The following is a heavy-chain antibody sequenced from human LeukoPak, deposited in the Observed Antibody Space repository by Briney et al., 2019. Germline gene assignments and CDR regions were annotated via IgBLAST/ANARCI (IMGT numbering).Heavy chain of an antibody. CDR1: GGSISSSSYY. Sequence: PSETLSLTCTVSGGSISSSSYYWGWLRQPPGKGLEWIGSIYYSGSTYYNPSLKSRVTISVDTSKNQFSLKLSSVTAADTAVYYCARVERVAAIYYWGQGTLVTVSS. CDR3: ARVERVAAIYY. CDR2: IYYSGST. D-gene: IGHD5-12*01. J-gene: IGHJ4*02. V-gene: IGHV4-39*07.